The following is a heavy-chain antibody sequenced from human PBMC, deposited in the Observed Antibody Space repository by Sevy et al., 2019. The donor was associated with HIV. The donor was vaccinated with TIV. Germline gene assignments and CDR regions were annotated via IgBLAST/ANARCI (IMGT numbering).Heavy chain of an antibody. Sequence: GESLKISCAASGFTFSSYAMSWVRQAPGKGLEWVSAISGSGGITYYADSVKGRFTISRDNSKNTLYLQMNSLRAEDTAVYYCAKEYYYDSSGSVGAFDIWGQGTIVTVSS. D-gene: IGHD3-22*01. CDR3: AKEYYYDSSGSVGAFDI. CDR1: GFTFSSYA. CDR2: ISGSGGIT. V-gene: IGHV3-23*01. J-gene: IGHJ3*02.